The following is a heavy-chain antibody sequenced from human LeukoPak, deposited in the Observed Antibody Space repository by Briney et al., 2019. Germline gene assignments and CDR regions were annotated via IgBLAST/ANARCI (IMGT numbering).Heavy chain of an antibody. D-gene: IGHD1-26*01. V-gene: IGHV4-59*01. CDR3: ARVYDAGIVGGPYNWFDP. CDR1: GGSISSYY. J-gene: IGHJ5*02. Sequence: KPSETLSLTCTVSGGSISSYYWSWIRQPPGKGLEWIGYIYYSGSTNYNPSLKSRVTISVDTSKNQFSLKLSSVTAADTAVYYCARVYDAGIVGGPYNWFDPWGQGTLVTVSS. CDR2: IYYSGST.